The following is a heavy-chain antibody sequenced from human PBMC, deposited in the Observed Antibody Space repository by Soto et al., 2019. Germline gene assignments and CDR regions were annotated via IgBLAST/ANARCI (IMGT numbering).Heavy chain of an antibody. J-gene: IGHJ6*02. CDR3: ARGGIAARSNYYYGMDV. CDR1: GGSISSYY. CDR2: IYTSGST. Sequence: SETLSLTCTVSGGSISSYYWSWIRQPAGKGLEWIGRIYTSGSTNYNPSLKSRVTMSVDTSKNQFSLKLSSVTAADTAVYYCARGGIAARSNYYYGMDVWGQGTTVTVSS. V-gene: IGHV4-4*07. D-gene: IGHD6-6*01.